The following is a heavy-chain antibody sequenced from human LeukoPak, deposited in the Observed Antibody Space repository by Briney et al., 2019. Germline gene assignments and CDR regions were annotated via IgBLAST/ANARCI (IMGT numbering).Heavy chain of an antibody. V-gene: IGHV4-4*07. CDR3: AKTHCGGGSCDKFDS. Sequence: SATLSLTCTVSGASVSTYFWSWIRQPAGKTMEWIGRVYASGTTYYNPSLRSRVTLPIDTSKNQFSLSLNSVTAADTAVYYCAKTHCGGGSCDKFDSWGQGILVTVSS. D-gene: IGHD2-21*01. CDR2: VYASGTT. J-gene: IGHJ5*01. CDR1: GASVSTYF.